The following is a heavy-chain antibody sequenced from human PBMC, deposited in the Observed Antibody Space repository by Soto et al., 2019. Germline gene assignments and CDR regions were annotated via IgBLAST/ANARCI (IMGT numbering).Heavy chain of an antibody. CDR1: GGSISSSSYY. J-gene: IGHJ4*02. CDR3: ARHRRITMVRENSGLDY. CDR2: IYYSGST. D-gene: IGHD3-10*01. Sequence: SETLSLTCTVSGGSISSSSYYWGWIRQPPGKGLEWIGSIYYSGSTYYNPSLKSRVTISVDTSKNQFSLKLSSVTAADTAVYYCARHRRITMVRENSGLDYWGQGTLVTVSS. V-gene: IGHV4-39*01.